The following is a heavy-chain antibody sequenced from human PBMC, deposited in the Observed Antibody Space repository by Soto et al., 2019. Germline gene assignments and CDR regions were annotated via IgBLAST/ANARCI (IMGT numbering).Heavy chain of an antibody. CDR1: GGSISSGGYY. J-gene: IGHJ6*02. Sequence: SETLSLTCTVSGGSISSGGYYWSWIRQHPGKGLEWIGYIYYSGSTYYNPSLKSRVTISVDKSKNQFSLKLSSVTAADTAVYYCARALGGSYYYYGMDVWGQGTTVTVSS. CDR3: ARALGGSYYYYGMDV. D-gene: IGHD3-16*01. CDR2: IYYSGST. V-gene: IGHV4-31*03.